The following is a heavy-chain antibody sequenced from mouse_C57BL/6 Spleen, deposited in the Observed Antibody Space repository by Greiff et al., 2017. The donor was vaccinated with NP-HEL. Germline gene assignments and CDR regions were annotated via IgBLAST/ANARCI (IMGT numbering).Heavy chain of an antibody. CDR1: GYTFTDYY. D-gene: IGHD1-1*01. CDR3: ARGITTVVLDY. V-gene: IGHV1-26*01. J-gene: IGHJ2*01. CDR2: INPNNGGT. Sequence: EVQLQQSGPELAKPGASVKISCKASGYTFTDYYMNWVKQSHGKSLEWIGDINPNNGGTSYNQKFKGKATLTVDKSSSTAYMELLSLTSEDSAVYYCARGITTVVLDYWGQGTTLTVSS.